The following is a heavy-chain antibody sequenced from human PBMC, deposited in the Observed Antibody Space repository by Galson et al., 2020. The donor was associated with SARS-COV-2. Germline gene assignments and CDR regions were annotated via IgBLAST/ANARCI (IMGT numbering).Heavy chain of an antibody. CDR1: GGSIRNFNYH. V-gene: IGHV4-39*01. D-gene: IGHD6-19*01. J-gene: IGHJ4*02. Sequence: SETLSLSCTVSGGSIRNFNYHWGWIRQPPGKGLEWIGSIYYSGSTDYSPSLKSRVTISVDTSKNQFSLKLSSVTAADTAIYYCVRHATVARSKAPVDYWGQGTLVTVSS. CDR3: VRHATVARSKAPVDY. CDR2: IYYSGST.